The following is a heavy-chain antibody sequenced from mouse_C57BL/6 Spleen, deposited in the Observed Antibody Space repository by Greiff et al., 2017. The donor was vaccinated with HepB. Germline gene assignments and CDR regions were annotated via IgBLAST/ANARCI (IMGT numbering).Heavy chain of an antibody. CDR2: IWSDGST. V-gene: IGHV2-6-1*01. CDR3: ARHRYPYYAMDY. D-gene: IGHD5-1-1*01. CDR1: GFSLTSYG. J-gene: IGHJ4*01. Sequence: VKVVESGPGLVAPSQSLSITCTVSGFSLTSYGVHWVRQPPGKGLEWLVVIWSDGSTTYNSALNSRLSISKDNSKSQVFLKMNSLQTDDTAMYYCARHRYPYYAMDYWGQGTSVTVSS.